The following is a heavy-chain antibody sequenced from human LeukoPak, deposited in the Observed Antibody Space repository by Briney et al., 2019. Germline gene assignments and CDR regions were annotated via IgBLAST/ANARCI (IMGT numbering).Heavy chain of an antibody. J-gene: IGHJ4*02. CDR3: ARGAVELLWFGESRAPFDY. Sequence: ASVKVSCKASGYTFTSYYMHWVRQAPGQGLEWMGWINTNTGNPTYAQGFTGRFVFSLDTSVSTAYLQISSLKAEDTAVYYCARGAVELLWFGESRAPFDYWGQGTLVTVSS. D-gene: IGHD3-10*01. CDR1: GYTFTSYY. CDR2: INTNTGNP. V-gene: IGHV7-4-1*02.